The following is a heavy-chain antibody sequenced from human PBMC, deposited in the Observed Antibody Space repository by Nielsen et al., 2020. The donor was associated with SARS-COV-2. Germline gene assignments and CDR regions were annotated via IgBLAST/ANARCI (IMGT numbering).Heavy chain of an antibody. V-gene: IGHV4-61*01. D-gene: IGHD5-24*01. J-gene: IGHJ4*02. Sequence: SETLSLTCTVSGGSVSSGSYYWSWIRQPPGKGLEWIGYIYYSGSTNYNPSLKSRVTISVDTSKNQFSLKLSSVTAADTAVYYCARGGGYKLYWGQGTLVTVSS. CDR3: ARGGGYKLY. CDR1: GGSVSSGSYY. CDR2: IYYSGST.